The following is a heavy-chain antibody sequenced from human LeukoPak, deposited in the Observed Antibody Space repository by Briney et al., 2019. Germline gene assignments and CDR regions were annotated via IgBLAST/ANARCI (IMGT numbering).Heavy chain of an antibody. D-gene: IGHD3-22*01. J-gene: IGHJ4*02. CDR3: ARGLDYYDSSGLVDY. V-gene: IGHV3-66*02. CDR2: IYSGGST. CDR1: GFTVRNNY. Sequence: PGGSLRLSCAASGFTVRNNYMSWVRQAPGKGLEWVSVIYSGGSTYYADSVKGRFTISRDNSKNTLYLQMNSLRAEDTAVYYCARGLDYYDSSGLVDYWGQGTLVTVSS.